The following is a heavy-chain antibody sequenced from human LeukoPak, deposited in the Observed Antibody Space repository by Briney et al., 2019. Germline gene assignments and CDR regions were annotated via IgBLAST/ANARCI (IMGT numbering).Heavy chain of an antibody. D-gene: IGHD6-19*01. CDR2: FDPEDGET. CDR1: GYTLTELS. CDR3: ATLRDSGWARPGGMDV. Sequence: GASVKVSCKVSGYTLTELSMHWVRQAPGKGLEWMGGFDPEDGETIYAQKFQGRVTMTEDTSTDTAYMELSSLRSEDTAVYYCATLRDSGWARPGGMDVWGQGTTVTVSS. J-gene: IGHJ6*02. V-gene: IGHV1-24*01.